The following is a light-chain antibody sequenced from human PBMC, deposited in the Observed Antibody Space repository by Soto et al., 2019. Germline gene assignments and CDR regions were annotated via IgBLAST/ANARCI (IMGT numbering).Light chain of an antibody. CDR2: ANN. V-gene: IGLV1-44*01. CDR1: TSDIGSNT. CDR3: EAWDDSLNGPV. Sequence: LTQPPSASGTPGQKITISCSGSTSDIGSNTVNWYQQVPGTAPKLLIYANNQRPSGVPDRFSGSKSGTSASLAISGLQSEDEADYYCEAWDDSLNGPVFGGGTKVTVL. J-gene: IGLJ3*02.